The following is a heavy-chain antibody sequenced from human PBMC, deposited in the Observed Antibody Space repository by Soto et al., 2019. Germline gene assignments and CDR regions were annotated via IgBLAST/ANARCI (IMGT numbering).Heavy chain of an antibody. Sequence: GESLNISCKGSGYSFTSSWIGWVRQMPGQGLERMGIINPGDSDTRYSRTSQGQVTISADKSISTAYLQWSSLKASNTAMYYSARPGMNTFGRVIVFGGFDIWGQGTMVTVSS. CDR2: INPGDSDT. V-gene: IGHV5-51*01. CDR1: GYSFTSSW. J-gene: IGHJ3*02. CDR3: ARPGMNTFGRVIVFGGFDI. D-gene: IGHD3-16*02.